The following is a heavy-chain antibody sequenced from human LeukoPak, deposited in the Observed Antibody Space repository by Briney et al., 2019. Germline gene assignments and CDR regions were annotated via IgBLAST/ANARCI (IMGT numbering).Heavy chain of an antibody. Sequence: SETLSLTCTVSGGSISSYYWSWIRQPPGKGLEWIGYIYYSGSTNYNPSLKSRVTISVDTSKNQFSLKLSSVTAADTAVYYCARGTVAVAFNYWGQGTLVTVSS. CDR2: IYYSGST. D-gene: IGHD6-19*01. CDR3: ARGTVAVAFNY. CDR1: GGSISSYY. V-gene: IGHV4-59*01. J-gene: IGHJ4*02.